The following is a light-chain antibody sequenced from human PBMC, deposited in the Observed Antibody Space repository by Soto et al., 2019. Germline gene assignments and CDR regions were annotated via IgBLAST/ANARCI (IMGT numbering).Light chain of an antibody. CDR3: NSYTCNSTLHV. Sequence: QSALTQPASVSGSPGRSVTISCTGTSSDIGTYNYVSWYQQHPGKAPKLMLYEVSNRPSGVSNRCFCSKSGNTASLTISGLQDEDEADYFCNSYTCNSTLHVFGTGTKLTVL. CDR1: SSDIGTYNY. V-gene: IGLV2-14*01. CDR2: EVS. J-gene: IGLJ1*01.